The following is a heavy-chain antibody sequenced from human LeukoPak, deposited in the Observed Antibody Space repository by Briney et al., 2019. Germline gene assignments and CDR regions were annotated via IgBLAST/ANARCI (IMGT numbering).Heavy chain of an antibody. V-gene: IGHV3-33*01. CDR1: GFTFSSFG. J-gene: IGHJ4*02. CDR3: ARAFTSTGYYYVEY. D-gene: IGHD3-22*01. Sequence: GGSLRLSCAASGFTFSSFGMHWVRQAPGKGLEWVAVIWYDGNNKYYADSVKGRFTISRDNSKNALYLQMNSLRAEDTAVYYCARAFTSTGYYYVEYWGQGTLVTVSS. CDR2: IWYDGNNK.